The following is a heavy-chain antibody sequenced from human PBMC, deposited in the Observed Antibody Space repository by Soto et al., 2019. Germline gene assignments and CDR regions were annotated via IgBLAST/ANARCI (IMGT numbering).Heavy chain of an antibody. CDR1: GFSFTSAW. Sequence: EVQLVEAGGGLVEPGGTLGLSCTASGFSFTSAWMNWVRPAPGKGLEWVGRIKSETDGGTTAFTAPVKDRFTISRDDAENTVSLHVNSRMTEDTAVYYCIGQITSYGLVLLYWGQGTQVTVSS. CDR2: IKSETDGGTT. V-gene: IGHV3-15*07. D-gene: IGHD3-3*01. J-gene: IGHJ4*02. CDR3: IGQITSYGLVLLY.